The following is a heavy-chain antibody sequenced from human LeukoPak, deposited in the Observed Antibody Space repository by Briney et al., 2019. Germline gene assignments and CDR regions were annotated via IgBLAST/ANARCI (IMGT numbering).Heavy chain of an antibody. Sequence: GASVRVSCKASGYTFTSYGISWVRQAPGQGLEWMGWISAYNGNTNYAQKLQGRVTMTTDTSMSTAYMELRSLRSDDTAVYYCARLRAPSRPYCSSTSCYEGLGYWGQGTLVTVSS. D-gene: IGHD2-2*01. V-gene: IGHV1-18*01. CDR3: ARLRAPSRPYCSSTSCYEGLGY. J-gene: IGHJ4*02. CDR1: GYTFTSYG. CDR2: ISAYNGNT.